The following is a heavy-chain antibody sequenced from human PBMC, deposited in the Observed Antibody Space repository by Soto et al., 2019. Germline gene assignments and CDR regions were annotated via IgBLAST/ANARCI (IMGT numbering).Heavy chain of an antibody. D-gene: IGHD3-3*02. CDR2: SNHSGST. CDR1: GGSFSGYY. V-gene: IGHV4-34*01. Sequence: QVQLQQWGAGLLKPSETLSLNCAVYGGSFSGYYWSWIRQPPGKGLEWIGESNHSGSTNYNPSLKSRVTISVDTSKNQFSLKLSSVTAADTAVYYCARGLAPDVWGQGTTVTVSS. J-gene: IGHJ6*02. CDR3: ARGLAPDV.